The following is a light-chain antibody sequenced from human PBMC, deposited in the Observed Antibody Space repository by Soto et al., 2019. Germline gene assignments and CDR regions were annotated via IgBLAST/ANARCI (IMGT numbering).Light chain of an antibody. CDR1: SSDVGTFNL. CDR3: SSYSGASASSASYV. CDR2: EVS. J-gene: IGLJ1*01. Sequence: QSVRTQPASVSGSPGQSITISCTGTSSDVGTFNLVSWYQQHPGKAPKLLIFEVSNRPSGVSIRFSGSKSGNTASLTISGLQAEDEADYYCSSYSGASASSASYVFATGTKVTVL. V-gene: IGLV2-23*02.